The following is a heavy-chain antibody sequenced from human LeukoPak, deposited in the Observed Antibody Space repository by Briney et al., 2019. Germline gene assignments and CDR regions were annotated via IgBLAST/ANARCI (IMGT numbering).Heavy chain of an antibody. V-gene: IGHV1-18*01. D-gene: IGHD3-9*01. CDR3: ARSWPLTYYDILTGLGRLYFDY. CDR1: GYTFTSYG. CDR2: ISAYNGNT. Sequence: GASVKVSCKASGYTFTSYGISWVRQAPGQGLEWMGWISAYNGNTNYAQKLQGRVTMTRNTSISTAYMELSSLRSEDTAVYYCARSWPLTYYDILTGLGRLYFDYWGQGTLVTVSS. J-gene: IGHJ4*02.